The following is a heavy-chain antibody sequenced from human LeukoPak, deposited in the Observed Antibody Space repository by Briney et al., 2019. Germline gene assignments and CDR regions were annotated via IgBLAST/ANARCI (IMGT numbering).Heavy chain of an antibody. V-gene: IGHV4-59*01. J-gene: IGHJ5*02. CDR2: IYYSGST. CDR3: ARVSSGWYDQAYNWFDP. CDR1: GGSISSYY. Sequence: SETLSLTCTVSGGSISSYYWSWIRQPPGKGLEWIGYIYYSGSTNYNPSLKSRVTISVDTSKNQFFLKLSSVTAADTAVYYCARVSSGWYDQAYNWFDPWGQGTLVTVSS. D-gene: IGHD6-19*01.